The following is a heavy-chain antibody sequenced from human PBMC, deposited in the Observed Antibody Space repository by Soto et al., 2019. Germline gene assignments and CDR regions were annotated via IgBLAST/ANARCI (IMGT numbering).Heavy chain of an antibody. CDR2: IWYDGSNK. V-gene: IGHV3-33*01. J-gene: IGHJ4*02. Sequence: QVQLVESGGGVVQPGRSLRLSCAASGFTFSSYGMHWVRQAPGKGLEWVAVIWYDGSNKYYADSVKGRFTISRDNSKNTMYLQMNSLRAEDTAVYYCARVGYDFWSGYSDYWGQGTLVTVSS. CDR3: ARVGYDFWSGYSDY. CDR1: GFTFSSYG. D-gene: IGHD3-3*01.